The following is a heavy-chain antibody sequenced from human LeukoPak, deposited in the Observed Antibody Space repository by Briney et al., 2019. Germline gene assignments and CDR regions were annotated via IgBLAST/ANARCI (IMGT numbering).Heavy chain of an antibody. CDR1: GYSFTSYW. CDR2: ISAYNGNT. V-gene: IGHV1-18*04. Sequence: GESLKISCKGSGYSFTSYWISWVRQAPGQGLEWMGWISAYNGNTNYAQKLQGRVTMTTDTSTSTAYMELRSLRSDDTAVYYCARVPITPPHDFWSVLLVHWFDPWGQGTLVTVSS. CDR3: ARVPITPPHDFWSVLLVHWFDP. D-gene: IGHD3-3*01. J-gene: IGHJ5*02.